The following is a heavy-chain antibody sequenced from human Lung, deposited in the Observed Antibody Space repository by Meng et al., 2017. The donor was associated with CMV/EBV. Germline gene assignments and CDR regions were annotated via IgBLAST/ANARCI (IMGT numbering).Heavy chain of an antibody. CDR3: ARIPQAGSSWYPPYYYYYGMDV. Sequence: SGPTLVKPTQTLTLTCTFSGFSLSTSGMCVSWVRQPPGKALEWLALIDWDDDKYYSTSLKTRLTISKDTSKNQVVLTMTNMDPVDTATYYCARIPQAGSSWYPPYYYYYGMDVWRQRXTVTVSS. CDR1: GFSLSTSGMC. V-gene: IGHV2-70*20. CDR2: IDWDDDK. D-gene: IGHD6-13*01. J-gene: IGHJ6*02.